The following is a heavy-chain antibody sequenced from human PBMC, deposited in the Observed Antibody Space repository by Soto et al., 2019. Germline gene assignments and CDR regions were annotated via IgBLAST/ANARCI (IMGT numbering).Heavy chain of an antibody. V-gene: IGHV3-9*01. CDR1: GFSFDDYA. CDR2: ITWNSNNI. J-gene: IGHJ6*02. CDR3: ARDRIPTGMDV. Sequence: GGSLRLSCAASGFSFDDYAMHWVRQAPGKGLEWVSGITWNSNNIGYADSVKGRFTISRDNGKNSLYLQMNSLRAEDTALYYCARDRIPTGMDVWGQGTTVTVSS.